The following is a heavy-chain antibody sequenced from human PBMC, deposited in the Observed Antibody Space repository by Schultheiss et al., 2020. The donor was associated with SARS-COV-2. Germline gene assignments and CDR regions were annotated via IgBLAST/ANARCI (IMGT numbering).Heavy chain of an antibody. CDR3: ATHYGDYGDY. J-gene: IGHJ4*02. V-gene: IGHV4-61*08. CDR2: IYYSGST. CDR1: GGSISSGGYY. D-gene: IGHD4-17*01. Sequence: SETLSLTCTVSGGSISSGGYYWSWIRQHPGKGLEWIGYIYYSGSTNYNPSLKSRVTISADTSENQFSLKLSSVTAADTAVYYCATHYGDYGDYWGQGTLVTVSS.